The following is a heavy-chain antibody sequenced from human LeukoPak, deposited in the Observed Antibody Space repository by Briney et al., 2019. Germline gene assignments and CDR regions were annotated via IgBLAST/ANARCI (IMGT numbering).Heavy chain of an antibody. CDR1: GFTFSSYA. Sequence: TGGSLRLSCAASGFTFSSYAMSWVRQAPGKGLEWVSAISGSGGSTYYADSVKGRFTISRDNPKNTLYLQMNSLRAEDTAVYYCAKDSLAVDYGYWGQGTLVTVSS. J-gene: IGHJ4*02. V-gene: IGHV3-23*01. D-gene: IGHD4-17*01. CDR2: ISGSGGST. CDR3: AKDSLAVDYGY.